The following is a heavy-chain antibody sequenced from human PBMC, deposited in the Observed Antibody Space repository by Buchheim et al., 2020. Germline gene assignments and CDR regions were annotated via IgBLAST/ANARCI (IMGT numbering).Heavy chain of an antibody. CDR2: INHSGST. V-gene: IGHV4-34*01. Sequence: QVQLQQWGAGLLKPSETLSLTCAVYGGSFSGYYWSWIRQPPGKGLEWIGEINHSGSTNYNPSLKSRVTISVEPSKNQFSMKLSSVTAADTAVYYCARRGGSMDTAMVLSGGYFDYWGQGTL. CDR3: ARRGGSMDTAMVLSGGYFDY. J-gene: IGHJ4*02. CDR1: GGSFSGYY. D-gene: IGHD5-18*01.